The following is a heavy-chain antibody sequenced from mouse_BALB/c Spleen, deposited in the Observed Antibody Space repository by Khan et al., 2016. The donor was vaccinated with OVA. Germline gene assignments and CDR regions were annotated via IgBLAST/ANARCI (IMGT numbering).Heavy chain of an antibody. J-gene: IGHJ4*01. Sequence: EVELVESGGGLVQPGGSLKLSCVTSGFTFSDYYMYWFRQTPEKRLEWVAYISNIGGNTYYPDTVKGRFTISRDNARNTLYLQMSRLKLGDSAIYYCARHGYGKGDAMDLWGQGTAVTVSS. D-gene: IGHD2-1*01. CDR2: ISNIGGNT. V-gene: IGHV5-12*02. CDR1: GFTFSDYY. CDR3: ARHGYGKGDAMDL.